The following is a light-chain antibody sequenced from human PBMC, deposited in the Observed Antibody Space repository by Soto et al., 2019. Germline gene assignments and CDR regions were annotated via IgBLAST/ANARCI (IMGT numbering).Light chain of an antibody. J-gene: IGKJ4*01. Sequence: IVMTQSPATLSVSPGERATLSCRASQSIGSTLAWYQQKPGQTPRLLIYDASTRATGIPARFSSIGSGTEFNLIISSLQSEDCAVYYCQHYKTWPLSFGGGTKVEI. CDR2: DAS. CDR3: QHYKTWPLS. V-gene: IGKV3-15*01. CDR1: QSIGST.